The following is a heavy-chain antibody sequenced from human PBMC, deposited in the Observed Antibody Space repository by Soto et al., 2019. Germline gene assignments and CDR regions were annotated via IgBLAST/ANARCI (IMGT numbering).Heavy chain of an antibody. CDR2: IKSKTDGWTT. CDR3: TTDPDTAMVPFDY. D-gene: IGHD5-18*01. CDR1: GFTFSNAW. Sequence: GGSLRLSCAASGFTFSNAWMSWVRQAPGKGLEWVGRIKSKTDGWTTDYAAPVKGRFTISRDDSKNTLYLQMNSLKTEDTAVYYCTTDPDTAMVPFDYWGQGTLVTVSS. V-gene: IGHV3-15*01. J-gene: IGHJ4*02.